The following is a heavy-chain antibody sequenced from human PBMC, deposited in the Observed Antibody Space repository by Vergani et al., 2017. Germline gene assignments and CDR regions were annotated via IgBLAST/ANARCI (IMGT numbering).Heavy chain of an antibody. CDR3: ARGDYGSLTGYRY. CDR1: GYPFSNYY. J-gene: IGHJ4*02. Sequence: QVQVLQSGAEVKKSGASVKVSCKTSGYPFSNYYMHWVRQAPGQGLEWMGIINPSGGHTNYAQKLQGRVTMTRDTSTSTVYMELSSLRSEDTAIYYCARGDYGSLTGYRYWGQGTLVTVSA. V-gene: IGHV1-46*03. D-gene: IGHD3-9*01. CDR2: INPSGGHT.